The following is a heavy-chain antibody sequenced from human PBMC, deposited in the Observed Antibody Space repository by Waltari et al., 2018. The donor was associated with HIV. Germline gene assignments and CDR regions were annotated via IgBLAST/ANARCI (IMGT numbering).Heavy chain of an antibody. CDR1: GFTFSSYW. CDR2: IKQDGSEK. D-gene: IGHD3-10*01. J-gene: IGHJ5*02. Sequence: VQPGGSLRLSCAASGFTFSSYWMSWVRQAPGKGLEWVANIKQDGSEKYYVDSVKGRFTISRDNAKNSLYLQMNSLRAEDTAVYYCAGGGVLLWFGDLNWFDPWGQGTLVTVSS. V-gene: IGHV3-7*01. CDR3: AGGGVLLWFGDLNWFDP.